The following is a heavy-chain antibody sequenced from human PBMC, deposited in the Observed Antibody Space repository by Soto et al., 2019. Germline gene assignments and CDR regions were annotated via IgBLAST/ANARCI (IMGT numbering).Heavy chain of an antibody. D-gene: IGHD1-26*01. J-gene: IGHJ4*02. Sequence: PGGSLRLSCAASGFTFTSYAMTWVRQGPGKGLEWVSSIGTTTGDLLYADSVKGRFTISRDNSRNTLYLQMNSLRTEDTAIYYCAKRSPSGTYYFDYCGQGTLVTVS. CDR1: GFTFTSYA. CDR2: IGTTTGDL. CDR3: AKRSPSGTYYFDY. V-gene: IGHV3-23*01.